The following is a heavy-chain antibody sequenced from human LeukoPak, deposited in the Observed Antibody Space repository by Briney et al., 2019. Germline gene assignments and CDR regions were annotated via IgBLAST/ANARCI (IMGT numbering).Heavy chain of an antibody. CDR1: GYTFTSYW. CDR2: IYPGDSDT. Sequence: GASLQISCEGSGYTFTSYWIGWVRQLPGKGLEWMGIIYPGDSDTRYSPSFQGQVTISADKSISTAYLQWSSLKASDTAMYYCARRFDFRYGMDVWGQGTTVTVSS. D-gene: IGHD3-3*01. J-gene: IGHJ6*02. V-gene: IGHV5-51*01. CDR3: ARRFDFRYGMDV.